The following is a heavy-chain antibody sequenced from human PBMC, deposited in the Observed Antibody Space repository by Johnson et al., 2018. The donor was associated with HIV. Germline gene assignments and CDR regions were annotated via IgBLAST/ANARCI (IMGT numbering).Heavy chain of an antibody. Sequence: VQLVESGGGLIQPGGSLRLTCEASGFMFDEYGMSWVRQAPGKGLEWVSGINWNGENIGYADSVKGRCTVSRDNAKDSLFLEMNSLRVEDTAFYYCARAMYDYESSGNYYGGFDIWGQGTMVSVFS. CDR1: GFMFDEYG. V-gene: IGHV3-20*04. D-gene: IGHD3-22*01. CDR3: ARAMYDYESSGNYYGGFDI. CDR2: INWNGENI. J-gene: IGHJ3*02.